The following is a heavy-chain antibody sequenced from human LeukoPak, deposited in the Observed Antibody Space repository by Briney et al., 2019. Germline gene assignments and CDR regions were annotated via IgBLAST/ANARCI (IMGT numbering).Heavy chain of an antibody. CDR3: AREVGASDY. CDR2: IKQDGSEK. D-gene: IGHD1-26*01. J-gene: IGHJ4*02. V-gene: IGHV3-7*01. CDR1: GFTFSSYW. Sequence: GGSLRLSCEASGFTFSSYWMSWVRQAPGKGLEWVANIKQDGSEKYYVDSVKVRFTISRDNAKNSLYLQMNSLRAEDTAVYYCAREVGASDYWGQGTLVTVSS.